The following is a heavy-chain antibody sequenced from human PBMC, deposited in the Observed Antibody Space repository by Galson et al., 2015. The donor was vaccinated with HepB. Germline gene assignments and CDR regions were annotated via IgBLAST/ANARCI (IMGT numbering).Heavy chain of an antibody. Sequence: SVKVSCKASGGTFSSYAISWVRQAPGQGLEWMGGIIPIFGTANYAQKFQGRVTITADESTSTAYMELSSLRSEDTAVYYCARGLAAAGGGGYYFDYWGQGTLVTVSS. V-gene: IGHV1-69*13. D-gene: IGHD6-13*01. CDR3: ARGLAAAGGGGYYFDY. CDR2: IIPIFGTA. J-gene: IGHJ4*02. CDR1: GGTFSSYA.